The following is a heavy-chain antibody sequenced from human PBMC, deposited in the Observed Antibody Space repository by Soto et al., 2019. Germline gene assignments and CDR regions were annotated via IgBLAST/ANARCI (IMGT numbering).Heavy chain of an antibody. J-gene: IGHJ5*02. CDR2: ISSSGRKT. V-gene: IGHV3-48*03. Sequence: GGSLRLSCAASGFTFRNFEMNWVRQVPGKGLEWISYISSSGRKTYYAESVKGRFTISRDNTEDSLFLQMNSLRVEDTGIYFCARDSIAAPNWFDPWGQGTRVTV. D-gene: IGHD2-21*01. CDR1: GFTFRNFE. CDR3: ARDSIAAPNWFDP.